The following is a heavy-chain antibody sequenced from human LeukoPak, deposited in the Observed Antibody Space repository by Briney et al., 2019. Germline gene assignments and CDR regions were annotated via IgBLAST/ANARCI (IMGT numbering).Heavy chain of an antibody. CDR2: IYYSGST. D-gene: IGHD3-22*01. Sequence: SETLSLTCTVSGGSISGYYWSWIRQPPGKGLEWIGYIYYSGSTKYNPSLKSRVTMSVDTSRNQFSLKLSSVTAADTAVYYCARGGLENGYHSNDGFGIWGQGTMVTVPS. J-gene: IGHJ3*02. CDR1: GGSISGYY. V-gene: IGHV4-59*01. CDR3: ARGGLENGYHSNDGFGI.